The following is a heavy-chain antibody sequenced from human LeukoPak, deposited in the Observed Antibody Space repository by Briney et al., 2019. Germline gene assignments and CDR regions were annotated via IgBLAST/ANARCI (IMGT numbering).Heavy chain of an antibody. CDR1: GGSVSSGSYY. V-gene: IGHV4-61*01. D-gene: IGHD3-22*01. CDR2: IYYSGST. CDR3: ARVYYDSSGYDWYFDL. Sequence: SETLSLTCTVSGGSVSSGSYYWSWIRQPPGKGLEWIGYIYYSGSTNYNPSLKSRVTISVDTSKNQFSLKLSSVTAADTAMYYCARVYYDSSGYDWYFDLWGRGTLVTVSS. J-gene: IGHJ2*01.